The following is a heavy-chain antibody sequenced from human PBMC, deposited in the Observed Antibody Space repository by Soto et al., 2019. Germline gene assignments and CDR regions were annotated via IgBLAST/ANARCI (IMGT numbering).Heavy chain of an antibody. Sequence: EVQLVESGGGLVQPGGSLKLSCAASGLTFSGSAMHWVRQASGKGLEWVGRIRSKANNYATAYAASVKGRFTISRDDSTNTAYLQMNSLKTEDTAVYYCMSLVVVIATVPYLDVWGKGTTVTVSS. CDR1: GLTFSGSA. J-gene: IGHJ6*03. D-gene: IGHD2-21*01. CDR3: MSLVVVIATVPYLDV. V-gene: IGHV3-73*01. CDR2: IRSKANNYAT.